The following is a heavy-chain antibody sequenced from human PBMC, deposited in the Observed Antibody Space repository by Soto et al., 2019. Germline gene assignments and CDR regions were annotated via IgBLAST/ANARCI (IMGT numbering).Heavy chain of an antibody. CDR1: GFTFSSYA. D-gene: IGHD4-17*01. J-gene: IGHJ3*02. Sequence: VGSLRLSCAASGFTFSSYAMSWVRQAPGKGLEWVSAISGSGGSTYYADSVKGRFTISRGNSKNTLYLQMNSLRAEDTAVYYCETDCLRCSHAFDIWCQGTMVTVSS. CDR3: ETDCLRCSHAFDI. V-gene: IGHV3-23*01. CDR2: ISGSGGST.